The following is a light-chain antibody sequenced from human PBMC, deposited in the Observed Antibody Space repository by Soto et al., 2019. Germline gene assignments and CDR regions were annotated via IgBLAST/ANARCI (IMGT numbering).Light chain of an antibody. V-gene: IGKV3-15*01. CDR1: QSISTE. CDR3: QQGHNWPLT. CDR2: SAS. J-gene: IGKJ2*01. Sequence: EIAMTQSPATLSVSPGERATLSCRASQSISTELAWYQQIPGQPPRLLIYSASTRATGVPARFTGSGSGSEFTFTISGLQSEDFAIYYCQQGHNWPLTFGQGTRLEI.